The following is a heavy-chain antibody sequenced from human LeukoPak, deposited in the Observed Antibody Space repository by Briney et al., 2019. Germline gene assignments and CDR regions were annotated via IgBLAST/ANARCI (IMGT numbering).Heavy chain of an antibody. V-gene: IGHV1-2*02. CDR2: INPNSGGT. CDR3: ATVRLSVYYDSSGVNYYYYMDV. Sequence: GASVKVSCKASGYTFTGYYMHWVRQAPGQGLEWMGWINPNSGGTNYAQKFQGRVTVTRDTSISTAYMELSRLRSDDTAVYYCATVRLSVYYDSSGVNYYYYMDVWGKGTTVTISS. J-gene: IGHJ6*03. CDR1: GYTFTGYY. D-gene: IGHD3-22*01.